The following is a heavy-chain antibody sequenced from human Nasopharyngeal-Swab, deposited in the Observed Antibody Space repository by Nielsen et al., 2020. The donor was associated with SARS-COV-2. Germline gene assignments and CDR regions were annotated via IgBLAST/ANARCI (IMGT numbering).Heavy chain of an antibody. D-gene: IGHD3-10*01. CDR3: ARRLVWFGEAHYYYYGMDV. J-gene: IGHJ6*02. CDR2: INSDGTTT. CDR1: GFSFRSYW. V-gene: IGHV3-74*01. Sequence: GESMKISCAASGFSFRSYWMHWVRQAPGKGMGWVSCINSDGTTTREADSVKGRFTVSRDNAKNTLYLEMNSLRADDTAVYYCARRLVWFGEAHYYYYGMDVWGQGTTVTVSS.